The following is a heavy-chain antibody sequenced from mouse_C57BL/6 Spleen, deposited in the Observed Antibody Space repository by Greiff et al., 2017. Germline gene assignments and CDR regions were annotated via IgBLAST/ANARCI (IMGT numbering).Heavy chain of an antibody. CDR1: GFTFSSYG. V-gene: IGHV5-6*01. D-gene: IGHD1-1*01. Sequence: EVHLVESGGDLVKPGGSLKLSCAASGFTFSSYGMSWVRQTPDKRLEWVATISSGGSYTYYQDSVKGRFTISRDNAKNTLYLQMSSLKSEDTAMYYCARQTYGSSYRYFDVWGTGTTVTVSS. J-gene: IGHJ1*03. CDR3: ARQTYGSSYRYFDV. CDR2: ISSGGSYT.